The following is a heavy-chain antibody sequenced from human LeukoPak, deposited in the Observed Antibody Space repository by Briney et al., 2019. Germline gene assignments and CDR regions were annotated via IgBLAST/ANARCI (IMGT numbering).Heavy chain of an antibody. V-gene: IGHV4-34*01. CDR1: GGSFSGYY. CDR2: INHSGST. CDR3: ARVRYCSGGSCYGLTDY. Sequence: PSETLSLTCAVYGGSFSGYYRSWIRQPPGKGLEWIGEINHSGSTNYNPSLKSRVTISIDTSKNQFSLKLSSVTAADTAVYYCARVRYCSGGSCYGLTDYWGQGTLVTVSS. D-gene: IGHD2-15*01. J-gene: IGHJ4*02.